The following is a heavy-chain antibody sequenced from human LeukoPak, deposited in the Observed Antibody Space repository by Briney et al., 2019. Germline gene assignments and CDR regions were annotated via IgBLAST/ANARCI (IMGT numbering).Heavy chain of an antibody. CDR3: ARQEIGLRSFDP. J-gene: IGHJ5*02. Sequence: SETLSLTCAVYGGSFSGYYWSWIRQPPGKGLEWIGEINHSGSTNYNPSLKSRVTISVDTSKNQFSLNLSPVTAADTAVYYCARQEIGLRSFDPWGQGTLVTVSS. V-gene: IGHV4-34*01. CDR2: INHSGST. D-gene: IGHD3/OR15-3a*01. CDR1: GGSFSGYY.